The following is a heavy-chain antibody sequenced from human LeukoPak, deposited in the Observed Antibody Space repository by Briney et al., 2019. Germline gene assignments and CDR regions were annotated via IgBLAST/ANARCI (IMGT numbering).Heavy chain of an antibody. Sequence: PGGSLRLSCAASACTFSSYALSWVRRAPGRGLEWVSATSGSGGSTYYPDSVKGRFTISRDNSKNTLYLQMNSLRAEDTAVYYCAKLGGGWFGELDYWGQGTLVTVSS. CDR3: AKLGGGWFGELDY. CDR2: TSGSGGST. CDR1: ACTFSSYA. J-gene: IGHJ4*02. D-gene: IGHD3-10*01. V-gene: IGHV3-23*01.